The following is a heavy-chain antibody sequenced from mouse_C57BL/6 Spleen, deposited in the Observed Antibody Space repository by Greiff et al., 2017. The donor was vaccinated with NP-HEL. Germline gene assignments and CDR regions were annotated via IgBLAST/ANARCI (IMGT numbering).Heavy chain of an antibody. V-gene: IGHV1-52*01. J-gene: IGHJ4*01. CDR2: IDPSDSET. CDR1: GYTFTSYW. Sequence: QVQLQQPGAELVRPGSSVKLSCKASGYTFTSYWMHWVKQRPIQGLEWIGNIDPSDSETHYNQKFKDKATLTVDKSSSTAYMQLSSLTSEDSAVYYCARALYYLRTMGYWGQGTSVTVSS. D-gene: IGHD1-1*01. CDR3: ARALYYLRTMGY.